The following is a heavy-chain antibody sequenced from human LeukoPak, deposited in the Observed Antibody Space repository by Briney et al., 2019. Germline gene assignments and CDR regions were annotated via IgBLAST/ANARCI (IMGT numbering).Heavy chain of an antibody. CDR2: ISGSGGST. CDR3: ARETRGYSYGPGAFDI. Sequence: GGSLRLSCAASGFTFSSYAMSWVRQAPGKGLEWVSAISGSGGSTYYADSVKGRFTISRDNSKNTLYLQMNSLRAEDTAVYYCARETRGYSYGPGAFDIWGQGTMVTVSS. V-gene: IGHV3-23*01. D-gene: IGHD5-18*01. J-gene: IGHJ3*02. CDR1: GFTFSSYA.